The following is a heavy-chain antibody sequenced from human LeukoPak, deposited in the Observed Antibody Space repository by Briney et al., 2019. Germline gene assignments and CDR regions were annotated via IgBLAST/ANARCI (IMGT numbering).Heavy chain of an antibody. D-gene: IGHD6-6*01. CDR2: INHSGST. V-gene: IGHV4-34*01. CDR3: ARAGIAARPFDY. J-gene: IGHJ4*02. Sequence: PSETLPLTCAVYGGSFSGYYWSWIRQPPGKGLEWIGEINHSGSTNYNPSLKSRVTISVDTSKNQFSLKLSSVTAADTAVYYCARAGIAARPFDYWGQGTLVTVSS. CDR1: GGSFSGYY.